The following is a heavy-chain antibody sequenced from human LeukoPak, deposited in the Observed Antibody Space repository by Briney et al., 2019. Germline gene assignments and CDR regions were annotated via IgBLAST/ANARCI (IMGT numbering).Heavy chain of an antibody. CDR2: IKQDRTEK. CDR3: ARDSEWGLLRSDY. D-gene: IGHD1-26*01. J-gene: IGHJ4*02. CDR1: GFTFSRYW. V-gene: IGHV3-7*05. Sequence: PGGSLRLSCAASGFTFSRYWMTWVRQAPGKGLEWVAHIKQDRTEKYYVDSVRGRFTISRDSDKNSLYLQMNSLRAEDTAVYYCARDSEWGLLRSDYWRQGTLVTVSS.